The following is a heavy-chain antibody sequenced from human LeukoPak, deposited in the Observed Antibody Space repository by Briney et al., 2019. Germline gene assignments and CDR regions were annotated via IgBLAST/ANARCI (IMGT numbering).Heavy chain of an antibody. J-gene: IGHJ4*02. CDR1: GGSISTTGSY. CDR3: ARQVSSSVH. CDR2: VYYTGST. V-gene: IGHV4-39*01. D-gene: IGHD6-6*01. Sequence: SETLSLTCTVSGGSISTTGSYWAWIRQSPGKGLEWIGSVYYTGSTYYIPSLKSRVTISVDTSKNQFSLQLTSVTAADTSVYYCARQVSSSVHWGQGTLVTVSS.